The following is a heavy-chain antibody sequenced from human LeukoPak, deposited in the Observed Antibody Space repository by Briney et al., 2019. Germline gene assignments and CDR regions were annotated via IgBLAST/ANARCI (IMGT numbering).Heavy chain of an antibody. D-gene: IGHD3-3*01. V-gene: IGHV1-2*02. Sequence: ASVKVSCKASGYTFTGYYMHWVRQAPGQGLEWMGWINPNSGGTNYAQKFQGRVTMTRDTSISTAYMELSRLRSDDTAVYYCARTYYDFWSGYKYYFDYWGQGTLVTASS. J-gene: IGHJ4*02. CDR3: ARTYYDFWSGYKYYFDY. CDR1: GYTFTGYY. CDR2: INPNSGGT.